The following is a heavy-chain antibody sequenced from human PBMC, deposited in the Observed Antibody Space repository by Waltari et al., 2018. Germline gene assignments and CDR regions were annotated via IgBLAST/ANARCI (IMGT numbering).Heavy chain of an antibody. V-gene: IGHV1-69-2*01. CDR3: ATVRGYCSGGSCYGGNNWFDP. CDR1: GYTFTDYY. Sequence: QSGAAVKKPGATVKISCKVSGYTFTDYYMHWVQQAPGKGLEWMGLVDPEDGETIYAEKFQGRVTITADTSTDTAYMELSSLRSEDTAVYYCATVRGYCSGGSCYGGNNWFDPWGQGTLVTVSS. CDR2: VDPEDGET. J-gene: IGHJ5*02. D-gene: IGHD2-15*01.